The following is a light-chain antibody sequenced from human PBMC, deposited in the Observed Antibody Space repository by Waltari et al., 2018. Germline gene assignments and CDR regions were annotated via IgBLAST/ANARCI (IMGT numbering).Light chain of an antibody. CDR1: QNIGNW. CDR2: KAS. J-gene: IGKJ5*01. CDR3: QQYNSYPMT. Sequence: DIQMTQSPSTLSASVGDRVTVTCRATQNIGNWLAWYQQKLGKAPKLLINKASSLESGVPSRFSGSGSGTEFTLTINSLHPDDFATYFCQQYNSYPMTFGQGTRLEIK. V-gene: IGKV1-5*03.